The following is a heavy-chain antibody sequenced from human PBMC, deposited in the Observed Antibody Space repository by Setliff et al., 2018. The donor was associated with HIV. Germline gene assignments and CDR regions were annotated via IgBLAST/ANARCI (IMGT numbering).Heavy chain of an antibody. CDR1: GGSVSSGGYY. CDR3: ARGVSVAGTEGVDAFDI. J-gene: IGHJ3*02. V-gene: IGHV4-31*03. D-gene: IGHD6-19*01. CDR2: IYYSGST. Sequence: ASETLSLTCTVSGGSVSSGGYYWSWIRQHPGRGLEWIGHIYYSGSTYDNPSLKSRFSISIDTSKNRFSLEVASVTAADTAVYYCARGVSVAGTEGVDAFDIWGQGTMVTVSS.